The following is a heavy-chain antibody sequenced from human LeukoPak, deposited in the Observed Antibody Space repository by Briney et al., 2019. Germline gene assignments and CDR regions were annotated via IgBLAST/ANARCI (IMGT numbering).Heavy chain of an antibody. V-gene: IGHV3-23*01. CDR1: GFTFSSYA. CDR2: ISGSGSSI. CDR3: AKKASGHYYFDY. J-gene: IGHJ4*02. D-gene: IGHD3-22*01. Sequence: GGSLRLFCAASGFTFSSYAMTWVRQAPGKGLEWVSAISGSGSSIYYADSVKGRFTISRDNSKNTLYLQMNSLRAEDTAVYYCAKKASGHYYFDYWGQGTLVTVSS.